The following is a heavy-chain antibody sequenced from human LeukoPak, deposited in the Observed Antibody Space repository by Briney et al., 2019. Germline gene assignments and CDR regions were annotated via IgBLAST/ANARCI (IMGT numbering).Heavy chain of an antibody. CDR2: INHSGST. CDR1: GGSFSGYY. Sequence: SETLSLTCAVYGGSFSGYYWSWIRQPPGKGLEWIGEINHSGSTNYIPSLKSRVTISVDTSRNRFSLKLTSVTAADTAVYYCAGDKTTGGWYEIDYWGQGTLVTVSS. CDR3: AGDKTTGGWYEIDY. J-gene: IGHJ4*02. D-gene: IGHD6-19*01. V-gene: IGHV4-34*01.